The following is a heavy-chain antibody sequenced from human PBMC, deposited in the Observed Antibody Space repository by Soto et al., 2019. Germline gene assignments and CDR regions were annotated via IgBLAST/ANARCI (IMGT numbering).Heavy chain of an antibody. J-gene: IGHJ5*02. CDR1: GFTVSSNY. D-gene: IGHD5-18*01. Sequence: EVQLVESGGGLIQTGGSLRLSCAASGFTVSSNYMSCVRQAPGKGLEWVSVIYSGGTTYYADSVEGRFTISRDESKNTLYLQMNSLRAEDTAVYYCAGQQMDTSILNSWGQGTLVTVSS. CDR3: AGQQMDTSILNS. CDR2: IYSGGTT. V-gene: IGHV3-53*01.